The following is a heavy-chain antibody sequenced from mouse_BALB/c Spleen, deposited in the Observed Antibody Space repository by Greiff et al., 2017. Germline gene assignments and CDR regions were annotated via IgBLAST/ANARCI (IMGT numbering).Heavy chain of an antibody. CDR1: GFNIKDYY. CDR2: IDPENGDT. Sequence: DVKLQESGAELVRSGASVKLSCTASGFNIKDYYMHWVKQRPEQGLEWIGWIDPENGDTEYAPKFQGKATMTADTSSNTAYLQLSSLTSEDTAVYYCNADGNYGWFAYWGQGTLVTVSA. J-gene: IGHJ3*01. D-gene: IGHD2-1*01. V-gene: IGHV14-4*02. CDR3: NADGNYGWFAY.